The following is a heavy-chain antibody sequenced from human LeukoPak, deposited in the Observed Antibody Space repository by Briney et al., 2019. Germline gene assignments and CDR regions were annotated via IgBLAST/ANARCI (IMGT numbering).Heavy chain of an antibody. CDR3: ASGYSGSPGAFDI. CDR1: GFTFGDYV. D-gene: IGHD1-26*01. J-gene: IGHJ3*02. CDR2: IYSGGAT. Sequence: PGGSLRLSCTASGFTFGDYVMTWVRQAPGKGLEWLSVIYSGGATYYADSVKGRFTISRDNSKNTLYLQVNSLRPEDTAVYYCASGYSGSPGAFDIWGQGTMVTVSS. V-gene: IGHV3-53*01.